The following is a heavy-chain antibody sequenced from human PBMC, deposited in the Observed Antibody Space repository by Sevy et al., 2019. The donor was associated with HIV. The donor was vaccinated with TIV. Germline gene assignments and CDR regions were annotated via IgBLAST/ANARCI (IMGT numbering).Heavy chain of an antibody. J-gene: IGHJ5*01. CDR2: MFHSGTT. CDR3: ARLKDGSGSSTNCYLGWFDS. Sequence: SETLSLTCTVTGDSITSNYYWGWIRQSPGKSLEWIGSMFHSGTTYFNPSLASRVTISLHTSKNYLSLNLSSVTAADSAVYYFARLKDGSGSSTNCYLGWFDSWGQGTPVTVSS. V-gene: IGHV4-38-2*02. D-gene: IGHD2-2*03. CDR1: GDSITSNYY.